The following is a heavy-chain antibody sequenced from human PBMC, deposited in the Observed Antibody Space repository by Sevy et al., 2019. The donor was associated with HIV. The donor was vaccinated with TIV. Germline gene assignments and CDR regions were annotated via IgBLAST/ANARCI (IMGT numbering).Heavy chain of an antibody. Sequence: ASVKVSCKASGYTFTSYIMSWVRQAPGQGLEWMGWSNTMTGNPTYAQGFTGRFVFSLETSASTAYLQISSLKAEDSAVYYCTRGYCSGGTCSPGGYWGQGTLVTVSS. CDR2: SNTMTGNP. J-gene: IGHJ4*02. CDR3: TRGYCSGGTCSPGGY. CDR1: GYTFTSYI. D-gene: IGHD2-15*01. V-gene: IGHV7-4-1*02.